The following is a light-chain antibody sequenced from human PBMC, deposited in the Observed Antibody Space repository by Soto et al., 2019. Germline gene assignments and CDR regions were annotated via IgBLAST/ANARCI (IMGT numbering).Light chain of an antibody. Sequence: EIVLTQSPATLSLSPGERATLSCRASQSVSKYLAWYQQKPGQAPRLLIHDASNRATGIPARFSGSGSGTDFTLTISSLDPEDFGVYYCQQRSNWPQITFGGGTKVVIK. CDR2: DAS. V-gene: IGKV3-11*01. J-gene: IGKJ4*01. CDR3: QQRSNWPQIT. CDR1: QSVSKY.